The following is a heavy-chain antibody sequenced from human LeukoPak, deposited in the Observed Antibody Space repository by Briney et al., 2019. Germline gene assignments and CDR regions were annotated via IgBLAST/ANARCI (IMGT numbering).Heavy chain of an antibody. CDR2: SNHSGST. V-gene: IGHV4-34*01. Sequence: SETLSLTCAVYGGSFSGYYWSWIRQPPGKGLEWIGESNHSGSTNYNPSLKSRVTISVDTSKNQFSLKLSSVTAADTAVYYCARGGSLYEYYYYYMDVWGKGTTVTVSS. CDR3: ARGGSLYEYYYYYMDV. J-gene: IGHJ6*03. CDR1: GGSFSGYY. D-gene: IGHD1-26*01.